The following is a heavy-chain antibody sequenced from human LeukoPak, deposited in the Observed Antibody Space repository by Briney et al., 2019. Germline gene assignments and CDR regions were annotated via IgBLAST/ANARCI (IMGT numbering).Heavy chain of an antibody. CDR2: INYSGNT. V-gene: IGHV4-39*02. CDR1: GGSVSSSNYY. CDR3: ARDQGLLWFGELSILDY. D-gene: IGHD3-10*01. Sequence: PSETLSLTCTVSGGSVSSSNYYWGWIRQPPGKGPEWIGSINYSGNTYYNPSLKSRVTISVDTSKTHFSLKLSSVTAADTAVYYCARDQGLLWFGELSILDYWGQGTLVTVSS. J-gene: IGHJ4*02.